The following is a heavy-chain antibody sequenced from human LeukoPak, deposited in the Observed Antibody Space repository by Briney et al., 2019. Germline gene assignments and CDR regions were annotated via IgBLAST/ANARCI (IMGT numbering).Heavy chain of an antibody. V-gene: IGHV3-9*01. D-gene: IGHD3-10*01. CDR1: GFTFDDYA. CDR2: ISWNSGSI. Sequence: GGSLRLSCAASGFTFDDYAMHWVRQAPGKGLEWVSGISWNSGSIGYADSVKGRFTISRDNAKNSLYLQMNSLRAEDTALYYCAKDIGRFGHGSPYYYYYYGMDVWGQGTTVTVSS. J-gene: IGHJ6*02. CDR3: AKDIGRFGHGSPYYYYYYGMDV.